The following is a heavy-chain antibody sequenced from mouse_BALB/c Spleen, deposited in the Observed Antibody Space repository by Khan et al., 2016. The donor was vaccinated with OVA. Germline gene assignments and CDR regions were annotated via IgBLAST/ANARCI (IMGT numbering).Heavy chain of an antibody. Sequence: VQLKQSGPELMKPGASVKISCQASGYSFTNYYIHWVKQSHGKSLEWIGYIDPFNGGTSYNQNFKGKATLTVDKSSSTAYMHLSSLTSEDSAVYDCARHGITSWFAYWGQGTLVTVSA. CDR3: ARHGITSWFAY. J-gene: IGHJ3*01. CDR1: GYSFTNYY. V-gene: IGHV1S135*01. D-gene: IGHD1-1*01. CDR2: IDPFNGGT.